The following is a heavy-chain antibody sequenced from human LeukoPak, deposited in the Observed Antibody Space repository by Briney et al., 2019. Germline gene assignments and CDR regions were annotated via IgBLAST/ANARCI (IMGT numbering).Heavy chain of an antibody. Sequence: GGSLRLSCAASGFTFSRFWMSWVRQAPGKGLEWVANIKQDGSGKYYVDSVKGRFTISRDNAKNSLHLQMNSLRAEDTAMYYCASASPAGDYWGQGTLVTVSS. J-gene: IGHJ4*02. V-gene: IGHV3-7*01. CDR2: IKQDGSGK. D-gene: IGHD2-2*01. CDR1: GFTFSRFW. CDR3: ASASPAGDY.